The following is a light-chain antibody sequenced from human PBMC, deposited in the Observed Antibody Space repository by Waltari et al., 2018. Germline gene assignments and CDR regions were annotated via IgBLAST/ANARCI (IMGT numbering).Light chain of an antibody. CDR2: WAS. Sequence: DIVMTQSPDSLAVSLGERATINCKSSQSVLYSFNNKNFLSWYQHQPGQPPKLLIYWASTRESGVPERFSGSGSGADFTLTISSLQAEDVAVYYCQQYHSTPYTFGQGTKLEIK. CDR3: QQYHSTPYT. CDR1: QSVLYSFNNKNF. J-gene: IGKJ2*01. V-gene: IGKV4-1*01.